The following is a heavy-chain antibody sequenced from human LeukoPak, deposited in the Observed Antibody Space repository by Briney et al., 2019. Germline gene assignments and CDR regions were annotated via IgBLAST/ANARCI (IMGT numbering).Heavy chain of an antibody. Sequence: SETLSLTCTVSGGSISRSNYYWGWIRQSPGKGLEWIGSVDYGGSTYYNPSLKTRVTISVDTSKNQFSLNLSSVTAAGTAVYYCARPRGYSYGNIDYWGQGTLVTVSS. J-gene: IGHJ4*02. V-gene: IGHV4-39*01. CDR3: ARPRGYSYGNIDY. CDR2: VDYGGST. CDR1: GGSISRSNYY. D-gene: IGHD5-18*01.